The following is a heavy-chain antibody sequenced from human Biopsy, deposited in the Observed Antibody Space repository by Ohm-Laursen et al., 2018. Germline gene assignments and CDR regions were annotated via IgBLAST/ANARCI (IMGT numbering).Heavy chain of an antibody. CDR3: ARGMRSSGWPYFDS. CDR1: GGSVSSNTNY. J-gene: IGHJ4*02. CDR2: IYDRGSTA. V-gene: IGHV4-61*01. D-gene: IGHD6-19*01. Sequence: PSETLSLTCTVSGGSVSSNTNYWAWIRQPPGQGLEYIGYIYDRGSTANYNPSLESRVTMSVDMPKNQFSLKLSSVTAADTAIYYCARGMRSSGWPYFDSWGQGTLVTVSS.